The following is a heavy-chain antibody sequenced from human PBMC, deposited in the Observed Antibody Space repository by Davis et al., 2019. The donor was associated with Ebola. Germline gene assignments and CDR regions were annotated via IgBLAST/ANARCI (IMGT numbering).Heavy chain of an antibody. J-gene: IGHJ3*02. D-gene: IGHD5-12*01. Sequence: ASVKVSCKASGCSFKNYAISWVRQAPGQGLEWMGMINPNDGRTIYAQKFQGRVTVTRDTSTTTVYMDLSSLRSEDTALYYCTTPGGQDSGYDVFDIWGQGTMVTVSS. CDR3: TTPGGQDSGYDVFDI. CDR1: GCSFKNYA. V-gene: IGHV1-46*03. CDR2: INPNDGRT.